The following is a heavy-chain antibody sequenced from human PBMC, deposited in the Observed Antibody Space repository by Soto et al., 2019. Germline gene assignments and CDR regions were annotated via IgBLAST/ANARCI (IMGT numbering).Heavy chain of an antibody. D-gene: IGHD6-13*01. Sequence: PSETLSLTCTVSGGSISSYYWSWIRQPPGKGLEWIGYIYYSGSTNYNPSLKSRVTISVDTSKNQFSLKLSSVTAADTAVYYCARHDLAAAGFFDYRGQGTLVTVSS. CDR1: GGSISSYY. CDR2: IYYSGST. J-gene: IGHJ4*02. V-gene: IGHV4-59*08. CDR3: ARHDLAAAGFFDY.